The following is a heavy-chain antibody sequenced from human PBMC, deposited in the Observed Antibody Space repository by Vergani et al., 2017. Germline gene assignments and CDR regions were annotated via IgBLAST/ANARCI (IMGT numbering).Heavy chain of an antibody. V-gene: IGHV3-21*01. J-gene: IGHJ4*02. D-gene: IGHD6-19*01. CDR1: GFTFRSYD. CDR3: AGVAPSSSGWSYVYY. CDR2: ISSSGTYI. Sequence: EVQLVESGGGLVKPGGSLRLSCAASGFTFRSYDMNWVRQAPGKGLEWVSSISSSGTYIYYADSVKGRFTISRDNAKNSLYLHMNSLRAEDPAIYDCAGVAPSSSGWSYVYYWGQGTLVTVSS.